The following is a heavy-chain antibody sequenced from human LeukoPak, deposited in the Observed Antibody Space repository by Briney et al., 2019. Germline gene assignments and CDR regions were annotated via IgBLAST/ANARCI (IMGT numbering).Heavy chain of an antibody. D-gene: IGHD6-19*01. Sequence: PSETLSLTCTVSGGSISSYYWSWIRQPPGKGLEWIGYIYYSGSINYNPSLKSRVTISVDTSKNQFSLKLRSVTAADTAVYYCARGVSGWYYDYWGQGTLVTVSS. CDR1: GGSISSYY. CDR3: ARGVSGWYYDY. J-gene: IGHJ4*02. CDR2: IYYSGSI. V-gene: IGHV4-59*01.